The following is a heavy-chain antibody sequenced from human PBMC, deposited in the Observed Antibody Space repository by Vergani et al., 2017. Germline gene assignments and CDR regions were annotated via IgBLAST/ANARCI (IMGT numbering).Heavy chain of an antibody. J-gene: IGHJ4*02. D-gene: IGHD6-13*01. CDR2: ISSSSSYI. CDR3: AKAAAAGTGLTDY. CDR1: GFTFSSYS. V-gene: IGHV3-21*01. Sequence: EVQLVESGGGLVKPGGSLRLSCAASGFTFSSYSMNWVRQAPGKGLEWVSSISSSSSYIYYADSVKGRFTISRDNAKNSLYLQMNSLRAEDTAVYYCAKAAAAGTGLTDYWGQGTLVTVSS.